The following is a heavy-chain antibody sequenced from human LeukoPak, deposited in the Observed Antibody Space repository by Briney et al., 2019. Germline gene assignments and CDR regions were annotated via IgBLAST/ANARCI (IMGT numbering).Heavy chain of an antibody. V-gene: IGHV3-48*03. CDR3: TGSPGNWNYASDY. D-gene: IGHD1-7*01. CDR2: ISSSADSI. J-gene: IGHJ4*02. Sequence: PGGSLRLSCLASGFAFSTYEMNWVRQAPGKGLEWVSYISSSADSIYYADSVEGRFTISRDNAKNSLYLQVDSLRAEDTAVYYCTGSPGNWNYASDYWGQGTLVTVSS. CDR1: GFAFSTYE.